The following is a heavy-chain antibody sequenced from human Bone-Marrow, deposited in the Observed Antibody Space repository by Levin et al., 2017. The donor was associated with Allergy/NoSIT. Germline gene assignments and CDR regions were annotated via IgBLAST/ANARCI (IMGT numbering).Heavy chain of an antibody. D-gene: IGHD6-13*01. Sequence: GGSLRLSCVASGFTITNYAMSWVRQAPGKGPEWVSSISGSGGSTYYAGSVKGRFTISRDNSKNTLYLQMDSLRADDTALYYCTKDLSYSSSWYRMAYWGQGTLVAVSS. V-gene: IGHV3-23*01. CDR1: GFTITNYA. CDR2: ISGSGGST. CDR3: TKDLSYSSSWYRMAY. J-gene: IGHJ4*02.